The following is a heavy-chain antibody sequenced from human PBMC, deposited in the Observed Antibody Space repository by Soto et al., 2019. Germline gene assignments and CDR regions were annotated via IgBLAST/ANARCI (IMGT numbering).Heavy chain of an antibody. Sequence: SVKVSCKASGXXXXXXXMHWVRQXPGQRLEWMGWINAGNGNTKYSQKFQGRVTITRDTSASTAYMELSSLRSEDTAVYYCARDFTGSYLGLDYWGQGTLVTVSS. CDR1: GXXXXXXX. CDR3: ARDFTGSYLGLDY. CDR2: INAGNGNT. V-gene: IGHV1-3*01. J-gene: IGHJ4*02. D-gene: IGHD1-26*01.